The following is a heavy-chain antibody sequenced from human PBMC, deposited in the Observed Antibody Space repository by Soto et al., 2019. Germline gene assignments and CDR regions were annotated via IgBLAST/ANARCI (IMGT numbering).Heavy chain of an antibody. CDR2: ISAYNGNT. Sequence: GASVKVSCKASGYTFTSYGISWVRQAPGQGLEWMGWISAYNGNTNYAQKLQGRVTMTTDTSTSTAYMELRSLRSDDTAVYYCATGLMITVAIINGSPYYYYYGMDVWGQGTTVTVSS. D-gene: IGHD3-16*01. CDR1: GYTFTSYG. V-gene: IGHV1-18*04. CDR3: ATGLMITVAIINGSPYYYYYGMDV. J-gene: IGHJ6*02.